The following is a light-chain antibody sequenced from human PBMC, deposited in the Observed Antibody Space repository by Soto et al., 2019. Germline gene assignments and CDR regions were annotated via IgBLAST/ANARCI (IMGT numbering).Light chain of an antibody. CDR1: TSNIGSNY. CDR3: ATWDDSLNGSYV. V-gene: IGLV1-47*01. CDR2: RNN. J-gene: IGLJ1*01. Sequence: QSVLAQPPSASGTPGQGVTISCSGSTSNIGSNYVYWYQQLPGTAPKLLIYRNNQRPSGVPDRFSGSKSGTSASLAISGLRSDDEDDYLRATWDDSLNGSYVVGHATKPTV.